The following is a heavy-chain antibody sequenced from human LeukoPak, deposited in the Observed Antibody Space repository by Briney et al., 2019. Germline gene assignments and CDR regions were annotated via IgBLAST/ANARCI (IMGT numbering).Heavy chain of an antibody. Sequence: SETLSLTCTVSGGSISSYYWSWIRQPPGKGLEWIGYIYYSGSTNYNPSLKSRVTISVDTSRNQFSLKLSSVTAADTAVYYCARDMNSGSYPYWGQGTLVTVSS. V-gene: IGHV4-59*01. J-gene: IGHJ4*02. CDR3: ARDMNSGSYPY. CDR1: GGSISSYY. CDR2: IYYSGST. D-gene: IGHD1-26*01.